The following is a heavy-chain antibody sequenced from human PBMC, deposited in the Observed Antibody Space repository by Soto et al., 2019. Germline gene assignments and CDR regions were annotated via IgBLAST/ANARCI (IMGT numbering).Heavy chain of an antibody. CDR2: ITSDGSST. CDR3: VRDSWGTFY. D-gene: IGHD7-27*01. CDR1: GFTFSSYW. J-gene: IGHJ4*02. V-gene: IGHV3-74*01. Sequence: EVQLVESGGGLVQPGGSLRLYCAASGFTFSSYWMHWVRQATGKGLVWISHITSDGSSTTYADSVKGRFTVSRDNAKNTLYLQMNSLRAEDTAVYYCVRDSWGTFYWGQVTLVTVSS.